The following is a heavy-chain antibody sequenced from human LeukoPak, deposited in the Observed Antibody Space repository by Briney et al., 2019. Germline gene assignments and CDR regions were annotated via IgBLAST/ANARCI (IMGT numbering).Heavy chain of an antibody. Sequence: ASVKVSCKASGYTFTSYGISWVRQAPGQGLEWMGWISDYNGNTNYAQKLQGRVTMTTDTSTSTAYMELRSLRSDDTAVYYCARDGLGGYVWGSYRYSPDYWGQGTLVTVSS. CDR1: GYTFTSYG. V-gene: IGHV1-18*01. CDR2: ISDYNGNT. D-gene: IGHD3-16*02. J-gene: IGHJ4*02. CDR3: ARDGLGGYVWGSYRYSPDY.